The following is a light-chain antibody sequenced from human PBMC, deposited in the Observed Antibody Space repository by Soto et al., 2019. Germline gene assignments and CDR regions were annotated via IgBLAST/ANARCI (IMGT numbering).Light chain of an antibody. CDR1: QRFSSS. CDR2: GTA. CDR3: QQSYSTLMYS. Sequence: DIQMTQSPSSLSASVGDRVTITCRASQRFSSSLNWYQHKPGKAPKLLIYGTATLQSGVPSRFSGSGSGTDFTLTISNLQPEYSATYYCQQSYSTLMYSFGQGTKLEIK. J-gene: IGKJ2*01. V-gene: IGKV1-39*01.